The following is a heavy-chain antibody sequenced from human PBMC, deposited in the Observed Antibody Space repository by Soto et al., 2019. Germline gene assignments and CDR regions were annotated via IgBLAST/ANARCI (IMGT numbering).Heavy chain of an antibody. J-gene: IGHJ4*02. CDR2: IYYSGST. CDR1: GGSISSYY. D-gene: IGHD7-27*01. Sequence: ASEPLSLTCTVSGGSISSYYCSWIRQPPGKGLEWIGYIYYSGSTNYNPSLKSRVTISLDTSKNQFSLKLSSVTAADTAVYYCARGDWGSNFDYWGQGTLVTVSS. V-gene: IGHV4-59*01. CDR3: ARGDWGSNFDY.